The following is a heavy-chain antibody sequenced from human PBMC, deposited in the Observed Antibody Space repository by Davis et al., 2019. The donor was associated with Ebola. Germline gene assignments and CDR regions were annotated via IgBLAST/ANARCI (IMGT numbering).Heavy chain of an antibody. CDR3: ASLRRTITGMDDAFDM. CDR2: IYPGDSDT. D-gene: IGHD2-8*02. J-gene: IGHJ3*02. Sequence: GESLKISCKGSGYDFSSYWIGWVRQLPGKGLEWMGIIYPGDSDTRYSPSFRGQVTISADKSIKTAFLQWGSLKASDTALYYCASLRRTITGMDDAFDMWGQGTMVTVSS. CDR1: GYDFSSYW. V-gene: IGHV5-51*01.